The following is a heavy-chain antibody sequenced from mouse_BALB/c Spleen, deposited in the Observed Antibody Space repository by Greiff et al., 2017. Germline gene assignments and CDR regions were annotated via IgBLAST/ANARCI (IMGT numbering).Heavy chain of an antibody. V-gene: IGHV14-1*02. Sequence: EVKLQQSGAELVRPGALVKLSCKASGFNIKDYYMHWVKQRPEQGLEWIGWIDPENGNTIYDPKFQGKASITADTSSNTAYLQLSSLTSEDTAVYYCASSGKGCAYWGQGTLVTVSA. CDR1: GFNIKDYY. J-gene: IGHJ3*01. CDR3: ASSGKGCAY. CDR2: IDPENGNT. D-gene: IGHD4-1*01.